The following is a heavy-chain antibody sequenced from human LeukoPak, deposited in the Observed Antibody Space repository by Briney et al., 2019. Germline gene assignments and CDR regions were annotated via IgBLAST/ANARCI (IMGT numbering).Heavy chain of an antibody. CDR1: GYSISSGYY. Sequence: KPSETLSLTCAVSGYSISSGYYWGWIRQPPGKGLEWIGSIYHSGSTYYNPSLKSRVTISVDTSKNQFSLKLSSVTAAGTAVYYCARAETDSVGAFDIWGQGTMVTVSS. D-gene: IGHD5/OR15-5a*01. J-gene: IGHJ3*02. CDR3: ARAETDSVGAFDI. V-gene: IGHV4-38-2*01. CDR2: IYHSGST.